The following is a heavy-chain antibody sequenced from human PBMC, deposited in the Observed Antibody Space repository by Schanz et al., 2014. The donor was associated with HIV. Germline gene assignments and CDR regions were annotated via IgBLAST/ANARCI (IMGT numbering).Heavy chain of an antibody. V-gene: IGHV3-30*18. CDR1: GFTFNSYG. CDR3: AKDRNQYDSRYIGKGNYYYYYGMDV. D-gene: IGHD3-22*01. J-gene: IGHJ6*02. Sequence: QVQLVESGGGVVQPGRSLRVSWAASGFTFNSYGMHWVRQAPGKGLEWVAVISYDGSRKHFADPEKGRFTISRDNSKNTVYLQAKSLRPEDTAVYYCAKDRNQYDSRYIGKGNYYYYYGMDVWGQGTTVTVSS. CDR2: ISYDGSRK.